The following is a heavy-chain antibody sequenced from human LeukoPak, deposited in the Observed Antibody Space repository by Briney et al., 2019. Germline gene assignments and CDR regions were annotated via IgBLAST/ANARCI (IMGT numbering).Heavy chain of an antibody. D-gene: IGHD3-3*01. CDR1: GFTFSSYW. J-gene: IGHJ4*02. V-gene: IGHV3-7*01. CDR3: AREAYYDFWSGYPPEEDY. Sequence: AGGSLRLSCAASGFTFSSYWMSWVRQAPGKGLEWVANIKQDGSEKYYVDSVKGRFTISRDNAKNSLYLQMNSLRAEDTAVYYYAREAYYDFWSGYPPEEDYWGQGTLVTVSS. CDR2: IKQDGSEK.